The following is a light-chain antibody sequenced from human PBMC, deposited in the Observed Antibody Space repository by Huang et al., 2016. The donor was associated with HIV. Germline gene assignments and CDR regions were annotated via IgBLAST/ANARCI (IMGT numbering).Light chain of an antibody. CDR1: QSISSY. V-gene: IGKV1-39*01. CDR2: AAS. Sequence: DIQMTQSPSSLSASVGDRVTITCRASQSISSYLNWYQQKPGKAPKLLIYAASSLQSGVPSRFSGSGSGTDFTLTSSSLQPEDFATYYCQQSYSTPPTFGGGTKVAIK. CDR3: QQSYSTPPT. J-gene: IGKJ4*01.